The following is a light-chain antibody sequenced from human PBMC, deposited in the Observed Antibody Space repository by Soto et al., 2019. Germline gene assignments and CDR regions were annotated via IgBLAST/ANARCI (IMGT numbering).Light chain of an antibody. V-gene: IGLV1-40*01. J-gene: IGLJ3*02. CDR3: QSYDSSLSGWV. Sequence: QSVLTQPPSVSGAPGQRVTMSCTGSNSNIGAGYDVHWYQQLPGTAPKLLISGNSNRPSGVPDRISGSKAGTSASLAITGLQAEDEADYYCQSYDSSLSGWVFGGGTQLTVL. CDR1: NSNIGAGYD. CDR2: GNS.